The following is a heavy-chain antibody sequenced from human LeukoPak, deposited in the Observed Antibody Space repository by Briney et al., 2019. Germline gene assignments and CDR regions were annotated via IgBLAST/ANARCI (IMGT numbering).Heavy chain of an antibody. CDR1: GYTFTGYY. Sequence: ASVKVSCKASGYTFTGYYMHWVRQAPGQGLEWMGWINPNSGGTSYAQKFQGRVTMTRDTSISTAYMELSRLRSDDTAVYYCARVQYYYDSSRYNWFDPWGQGTLVTVSS. J-gene: IGHJ5*02. CDR2: INPNSGGT. D-gene: IGHD3-22*01. CDR3: ARVQYYYDSSRYNWFDP. V-gene: IGHV1-2*02.